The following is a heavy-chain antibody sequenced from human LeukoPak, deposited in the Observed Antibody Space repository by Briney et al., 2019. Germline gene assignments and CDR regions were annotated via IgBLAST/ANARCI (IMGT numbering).Heavy chain of an antibody. CDR3: AREEDNWNSNWFDP. Sequence: GGSLRLSCAASGFTFSSYAMHWVRQAPGKGLEWVAVISYDGSNKYYADSVKGRFTISRDNSKNTLYLQMNSLRAEDTAVYYCAREEDNWNSNWFDPWGQGTLVTVCS. V-gene: IGHV3-30*04. J-gene: IGHJ5*02. CDR2: ISYDGSNK. D-gene: IGHD1-7*01. CDR1: GFTFSSYA.